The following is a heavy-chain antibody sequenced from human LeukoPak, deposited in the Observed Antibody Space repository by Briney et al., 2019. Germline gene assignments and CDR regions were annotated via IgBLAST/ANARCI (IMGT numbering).Heavy chain of an antibody. CDR2: ISSSGNTI. J-gene: IGHJ4*02. CDR3: ARYTSSWNYYFDY. Sequence: VGSLRLSCAASGFTFSYYDMNWVRQAPGKGLEWISYISSSGNTIYYTDSVKGRFTISRDNDQNSLYLQMNGLRAEDTAVYYCARYTSSWNYYFDYWGQGTLVTVSS. D-gene: IGHD6-13*01. CDR1: GFTFSYYD. V-gene: IGHV3-48*03.